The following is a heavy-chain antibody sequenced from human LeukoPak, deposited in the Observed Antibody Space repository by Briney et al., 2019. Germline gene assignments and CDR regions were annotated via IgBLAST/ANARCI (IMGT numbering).Heavy chain of an antibody. Sequence: PSETLSLTCTVSGYSISSSTYYWGWIRQPPGKGLEWIGSIYHSGSTYYNPSLKSRVTISVDTSKNQFSLKLSSVTAADTAVYYCARDEGVVTAIQFDYWGQGTLVTVSS. CDR1: GYSISSSTYY. V-gene: IGHV4-38-2*02. D-gene: IGHD2-21*02. CDR2: IYHSGST. J-gene: IGHJ4*02. CDR3: ARDEGVVTAIQFDY.